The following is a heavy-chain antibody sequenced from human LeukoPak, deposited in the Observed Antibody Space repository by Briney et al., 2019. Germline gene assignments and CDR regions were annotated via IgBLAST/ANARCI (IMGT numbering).Heavy chain of an antibody. D-gene: IGHD5-18*01. CDR3: ARGEIQLWAPFDY. Sequence: SETLSLTCTVSGGSISTYFWHWIRQPPGRGLEWIGYISYSGNTNYNPSLKSRVTMSVDTSKNQFSLKLSSVTAADTAVYYCARGEIQLWAPFDYWGQGTLVTVSS. V-gene: IGHV4-59*12. J-gene: IGHJ4*02. CDR1: GGSISTYF. CDR2: ISYSGNT.